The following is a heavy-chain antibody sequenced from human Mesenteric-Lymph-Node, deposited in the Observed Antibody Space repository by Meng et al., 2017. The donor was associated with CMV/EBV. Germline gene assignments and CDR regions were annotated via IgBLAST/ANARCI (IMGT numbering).Heavy chain of an antibody. CDR2: IKQDGSEK. V-gene: IGHV3-7*01. D-gene: IGHD1-26*01. CDR1: GFTFSSYW. J-gene: IGHJ4*02. Sequence: LSLTCAASGFTFSSYWMNWVRQAPGKGLEWVANIKQDGSEKYYVDSVKGRFTISRDNAKNSLYLQMDSLRADDTAVYYCAKDELADWGQGTLVTVSS. CDR3: AKDELAD.